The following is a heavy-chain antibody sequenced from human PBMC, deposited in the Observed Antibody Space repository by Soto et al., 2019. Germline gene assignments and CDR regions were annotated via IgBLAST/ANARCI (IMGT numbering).Heavy chain of an antibody. CDR2: IYHTGTT. CDR1: GGSISSIDYF. CDR3: ARVMAAMQNWLDP. V-gene: IGHV4-30-4*01. D-gene: IGHD2-2*01. J-gene: IGHJ5*02. Sequence: TLSLTCSVSGGSISSIDYFWSWIRQPPGKGLEWIGFIYHTGTTYYNPSLRSRVTISIDTSKSQFSMKLNSVTAADTAVYYCARVMAAMQNWLDPWGQGTLVTVSS.